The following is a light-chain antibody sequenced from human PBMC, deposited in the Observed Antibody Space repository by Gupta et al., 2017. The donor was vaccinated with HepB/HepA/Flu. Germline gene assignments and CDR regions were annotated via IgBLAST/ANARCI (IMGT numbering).Light chain of an antibody. CDR2: CND. J-gene: IGLJ3*02. CDR1: SSNIGSNY. V-gene: IGLV1-47*02. CDR3: SVWDDILSGWV. Sequence: QSVLTQSPSASGTPGKRVIISCSGSSSNIGSNYVCWYQQLPGKAPKLLIYCNDQRPSGFPDRFSGSKSGTSASLAISGLRSEDEADYYCSVWDDILSGWVFGGGTKVTVL.